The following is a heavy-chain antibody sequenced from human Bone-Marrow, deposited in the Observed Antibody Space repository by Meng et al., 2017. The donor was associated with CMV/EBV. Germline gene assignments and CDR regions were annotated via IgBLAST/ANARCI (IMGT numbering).Heavy chain of an antibody. Sequence: ASVKVSCKVSGYTLTELSMHWVRQAPGKGLEWMGGFDPEDGETIYAQKFQGRVTMTEDTSTDTAYMELSSLRSEDTAVYYCATARLPTIFGVVYDAFDIWDHGTMVTVS. V-gene: IGHV1-24*01. J-gene: IGHJ3*02. CDR2: FDPEDGET. CDR1: GYTLTELS. D-gene: IGHD3-3*01. CDR3: ATARLPTIFGVVYDAFDI.